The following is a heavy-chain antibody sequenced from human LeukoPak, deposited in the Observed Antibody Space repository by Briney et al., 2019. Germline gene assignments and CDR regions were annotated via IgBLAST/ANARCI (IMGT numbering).Heavy chain of an antibody. CDR3: AKDGVDDILTGYGVFDY. Sequence: GGSLRLSCAASGFTFSSYGMHWVRQAPGKGLEWVAVISYDGSNKYYADSVKGRFTISRDNSKNTLYLQMNSLRAEDTAVYYCAKDGVDDILTGYGVFDYWGQGTLVTVSS. J-gene: IGHJ4*02. CDR2: ISYDGSNK. CDR1: GFTFSSYG. V-gene: IGHV3-30*18. D-gene: IGHD3-9*01.